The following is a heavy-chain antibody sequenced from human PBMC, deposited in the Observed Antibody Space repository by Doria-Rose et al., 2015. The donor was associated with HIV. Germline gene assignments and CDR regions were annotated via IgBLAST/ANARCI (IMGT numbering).Heavy chain of an antibody. CDR2: IFSDDAR. Sequence: ESGPVLVKPTETLTPTCTVSGGSLSSPGMGVSWIRQPPGKALEWLANIFSDDARSYKTSLKSRLTISRCTSKSQVVLTMTDMDPVDTATYYCARIKSSRWYHKYYFDFWGQGTLVIVSA. V-gene: IGHV2-26*01. CDR1: GGSLSSPGMG. D-gene: IGHD6-13*01. J-gene: IGHJ4*02. CDR3: ARIKSSRWYHKYYFDF.